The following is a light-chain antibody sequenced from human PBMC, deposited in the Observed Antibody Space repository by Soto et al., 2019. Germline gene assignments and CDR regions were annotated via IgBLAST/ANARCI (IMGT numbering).Light chain of an antibody. V-gene: IGKV1-39*01. CDR2: AAS. CDR1: QSIGTY. CDR3: QQSFSTPWT. Sequence: DIQMTQSPSSLSASEGNRVTITCRASQSIGTYVNWYQQKPGKAPKLLIYAASSLQSGVPSGFSGSGSGTDFTLTIGSLQLEDFATYYCQQSFSTPWTFDQGTKVEIK. J-gene: IGKJ1*01.